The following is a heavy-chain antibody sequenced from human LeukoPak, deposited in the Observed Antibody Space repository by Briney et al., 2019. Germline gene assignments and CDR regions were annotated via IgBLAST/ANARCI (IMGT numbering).Heavy chain of an antibody. J-gene: IGHJ6*02. V-gene: IGHV3-13*01. CDR2: IGTGDDT. CDR1: GFTFSRYD. D-gene: IGHD3-22*01. CDR3: ARGPRYGSSDYPNYGMDV. Sequence: GRSLRLSCAASGFTFSRYDMHWVRQPKGPGLEWVSAIGTGDDTYSLDSVKGRFTISRENAKSSLYLQMNRLRAGDTAVYYCARGPRYGSSDYPNYGMDVWGQGTTVTVSS.